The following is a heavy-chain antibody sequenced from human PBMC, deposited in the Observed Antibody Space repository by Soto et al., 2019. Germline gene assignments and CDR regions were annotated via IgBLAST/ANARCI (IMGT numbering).Heavy chain of an antibody. CDR1: GGSISRYY. J-gene: IGHJ4*02. V-gene: IGHV4-59*01. CDR2: IYYSGST. Sequence: SETLSLTCTVSGGSISRYYWSXIRQPPGKGLEWIGYIYYSGSTNYNPSLKSRVTISVDTSKNQFSLKLSSVTAADTAVYYCARSPSGYYDSSGSHDYWGQGALVTVSS. D-gene: IGHD3-22*01. CDR3: ARSPSGYYDSSGSHDY.